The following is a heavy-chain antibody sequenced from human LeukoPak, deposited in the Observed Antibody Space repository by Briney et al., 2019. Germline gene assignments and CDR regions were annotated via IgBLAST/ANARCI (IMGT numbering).Heavy chain of an antibody. Sequence: PSETLSLTCTVSGGSISSSSYYWGWIRQPPGRGLEWIGSISYSGSTYYNPSLKSRVTISVDTSKNQFSLKLSSVTAADTAVYYCARLRGVGVRGVVNYYMDVWGKGTTVTVSS. D-gene: IGHD3-10*01. CDR1: GGSISSSSYY. CDR2: ISYSGST. V-gene: IGHV4-39*01. J-gene: IGHJ6*03. CDR3: ARLRGVGVRGVVNYYMDV.